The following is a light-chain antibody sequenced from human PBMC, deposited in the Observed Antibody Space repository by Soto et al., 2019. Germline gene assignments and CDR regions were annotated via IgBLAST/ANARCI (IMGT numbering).Light chain of an antibody. J-gene: IGKJ2*01. Sequence: EMGITQSPATLSVSPGERATLSCRASQSVSSNLAWYQQKPGQAPRLLIYGASTRATGIPARFSGSGSGTEFTLTISSLQSEDFAVYYCQQYNNWPPYTFGQGTKLEIK. CDR2: GAS. V-gene: IGKV3-15*01. CDR1: QSVSSN. CDR3: QQYNNWPPYT.